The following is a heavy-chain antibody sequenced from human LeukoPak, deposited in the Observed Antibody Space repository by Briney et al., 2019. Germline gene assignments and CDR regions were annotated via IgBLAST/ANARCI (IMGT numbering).Heavy chain of an antibody. J-gene: IGHJ4*02. D-gene: IGHD6-6*01. CDR3: ARDRSSSSGRNYFDY. Sequence: RGSLRLSCAASGLTFSSYSMNWVRQAPGKGLEWVSSISSSSSYIYYEDSVKGRFTISRDNAKNSLYLQMNSLRAEDTAVYYCARDRSSSSGRNYFDYWGQGTLVTVSS. CDR1: GLTFSSYS. CDR2: ISSSSSYI. V-gene: IGHV3-21*01.